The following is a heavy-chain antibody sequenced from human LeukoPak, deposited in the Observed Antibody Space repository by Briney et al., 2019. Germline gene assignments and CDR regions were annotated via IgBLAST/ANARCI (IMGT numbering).Heavy chain of an antibody. CDR2: INPNSGGT. CDR3: ARGRPSHYDFWSGYYEDFDY. V-gene: IGHV1-2*02. J-gene: IGHJ4*02. CDR1: GYTFTGYY. Sequence: GASVKVSCKASGYTFTGYYMHWGRQAPGQGLEWMGWINPNSGGTNYVQKFQGRVTMTRDTSISTAYMELSRLRSDDTAVYYCARGRPSHYDFWSGYYEDFDYWGQGTLVTVSS. D-gene: IGHD3-3*01.